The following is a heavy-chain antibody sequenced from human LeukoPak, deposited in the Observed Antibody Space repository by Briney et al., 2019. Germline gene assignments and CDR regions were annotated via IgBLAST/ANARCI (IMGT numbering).Heavy chain of an antibody. V-gene: IGHV1-2*02. D-gene: IGHD6-13*01. Sequence: ASVKVSCTASGYTFTGYYTHWVRQAPGQGLEWMGWINPNSGGTNYAQKFQGRVTMTRDTSISTAYMELSRLRSDDTAVYYCARDPRYSSSWYLDYWGQGTLVTVSS. CDR2: INPNSGGT. J-gene: IGHJ4*02. CDR3: ARDPRYSSSWYLDY. CDR1: GYTFTGYY.